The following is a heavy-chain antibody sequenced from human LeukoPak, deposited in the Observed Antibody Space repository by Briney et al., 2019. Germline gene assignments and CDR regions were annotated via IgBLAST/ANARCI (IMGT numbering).Heavy chain of an antibody. V-gene: IGHV4-59*11. Sequence: ASETLSLTCTVSGGSISSHYWSWIRQPPGKGLEWIGYIYYSRSTNYNPSLKSRVTISVDTSKNQFSLKLSSVTAADTAVYYCARGGGYQDYWGQGTLVTVSS. J-gene: IGHJ4*02. CDR1: GGSISSHY. CDR3: ARGGGYQDY. CDR2: IYYSRST. D-gene: IGHD3-22*01.